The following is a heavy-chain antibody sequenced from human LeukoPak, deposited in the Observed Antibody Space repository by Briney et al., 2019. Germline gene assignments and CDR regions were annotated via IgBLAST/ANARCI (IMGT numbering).Heavy chain of an antibody. CDR1: GFTFSSYA. J-gene: IGHJ4*02. V-gene: IGHV3-23*01. CDR2: ISGSGGST. CDR3: AGGRETYYYDSSGYCFDY. D-gene: IGHD3-22*01. Sequence: GGSLGLSCAASGFTFSSYAMSWVRQAPGKGLEWVSAISGSGGSTYYADSVKGRFTISRDNSKNTLYLQVNSLRAEDTAVYYCAGGRETYYYDSSGYCFDYWGQGTLVTVSS.